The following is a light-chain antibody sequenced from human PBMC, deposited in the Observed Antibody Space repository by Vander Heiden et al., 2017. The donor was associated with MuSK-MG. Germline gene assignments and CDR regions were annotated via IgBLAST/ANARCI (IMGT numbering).Light chain of an antibody. Sequence: DIQMTQSPSSLSASVRDRVTITCRASQSINSYLNWYQQKAGKAPKLLIYGASSLQSGVPSRFSGSGYGTDFTLTISSRQQEDFATYYCQQSDNNPPRTFGQGTKVEIK. CDR1: QSINSY. CDR2: GAS. V-gene: IGKV1-39*01. J-gene: IGKJ1*01. CDR3: QQSDNNPPRT.